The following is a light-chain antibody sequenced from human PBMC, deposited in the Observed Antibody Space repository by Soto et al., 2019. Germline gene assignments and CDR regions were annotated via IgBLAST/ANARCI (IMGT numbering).Light chain of an antibody. CDR2: DAS. CDR3: QQHKSYPVT. J-gene: IGKJ4*01. CDR1: QSISIW. Sequence: IQMNPSPSTLSASLRYRFTISFRASQSISIWLSWYQQKPGKAPKLLIYDASNLKSGVPSRFSGSGSGTEFTLTISSLQPDDFASYYCQQHKSYPVTFGGGTKVDIK. V-gene: IGKV1-5*01.